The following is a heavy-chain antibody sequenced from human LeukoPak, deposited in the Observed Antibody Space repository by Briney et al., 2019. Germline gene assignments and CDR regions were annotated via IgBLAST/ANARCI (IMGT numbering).Heavy chain of an antibody. Sequence: ASVKVSCKASGYTFTGYYMHWVRQAPGQGLEWMGWINPNSGGTNYAQKFQGRVTMPRDTSISTAYMELSRLRSDDTAVYYCARVTGYCSSTSCYTFDYWGQGTLVTVSS. CDR1: GYTFTGYY. J-gene: IGHJ4*02. CDR2: INPNSGGT. D-gene: IGHD2-2*02. V-gene: IGHV1-2*02. CDR3: ARVTGYCSSTSCYTFDY.